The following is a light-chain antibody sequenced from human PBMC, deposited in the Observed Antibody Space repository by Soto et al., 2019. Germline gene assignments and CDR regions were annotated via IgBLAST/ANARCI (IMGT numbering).Light chain of an antibody. V-gene: IGKV3-20*01. CDR3: QQYSTSPPST. J-gene: IGKJ5*01. CDR2: GAS. CDR1: QSVSSSY. Sequence: EIVLTQSPGTLSLSPGERATLSCRANQSVSSSYLAWYQQKPGQAPRLLINGASSRATGIPDRFSGSGSGTDFTLTISRLEPEDFAVYYCQQYSTSPPSTFGQGPRLEIK.